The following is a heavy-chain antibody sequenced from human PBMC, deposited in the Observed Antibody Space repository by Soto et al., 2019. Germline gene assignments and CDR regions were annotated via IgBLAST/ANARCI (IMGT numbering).Heavy chain of an antibody. V-gene: IGHV3-21*01. CDR1: GFTFSSYT. J-gene: IGHJ4*01. CDR3: ASLSRFALDY. D-gene: IGHD3-10*01. CDR2: ISSSSSYI. Sequence: GGSLIISCAASGFTFSSYTMNWVRQAPGKGLEWVSSISSSSSYIYYTDSVKGRFTISRDNAKNSLYLQMNSLRAEDTAVYYCASLSRFALDYWGQGTLVTVS.